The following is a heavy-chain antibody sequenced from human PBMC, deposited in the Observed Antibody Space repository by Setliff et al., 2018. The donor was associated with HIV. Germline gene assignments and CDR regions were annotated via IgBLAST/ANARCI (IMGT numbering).Heavy chain of an antibody. Sequence: ASETLSLTCTVSGYSISSGYYWGWIRQPPGKGLEWIGSIYHSGSTYYNPSLKSRVTISVDTSKNQFSLKLSSVTAADTAVYYCASRYYNFWSGYYDYWGQGTLVTAPQ. CDR1: GYSISSGYY. CDR3: ASRYYNFWSGYYDY. D-gene: IGHD3-3*01. V-gene: IGHV4-38-2*02. J-gene: IGHJ4*02. CDR2: IYHSGST.